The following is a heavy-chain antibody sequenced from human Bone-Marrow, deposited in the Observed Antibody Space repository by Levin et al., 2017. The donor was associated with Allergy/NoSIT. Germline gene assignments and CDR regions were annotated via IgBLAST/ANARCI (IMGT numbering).Heavy chain of an antibody. CDR1: GGSVYSSHW. Sequence: NPSETLSLTCTVSGGSVYSSHWWTWVRQAPGKGLEWIGEMYHSGNNNYNPSLQSRVTISVDKSKNQFSLNLTSVTAADTAVYFCARRTYGSSPGLDQWGQGSLVTVSS. V-gene: IGHV4-4*02. J-gene: IGHJ4*02. CDR3: ARRTYGSSPGLDQ. CDR2: MYHSGNN. D-gene: IGHD6-6*01.